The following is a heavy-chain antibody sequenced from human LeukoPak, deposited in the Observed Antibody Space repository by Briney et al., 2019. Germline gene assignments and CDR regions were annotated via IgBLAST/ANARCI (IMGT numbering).Heavy chain of an antibody. CDR1: GGSFSGYY. CDR2: INHSGST. D-gene: IGHD6-19*01. CDR3: ARDPGIAVADNFDY. J-gene: IGHJ4*02. Sequence: SETLSLTCAVYGGSFSGYYWSWIRQPPGKGLEWIGEINHSGSTNYNLSLKSRVTISVDTSKNQFSLKLSSVTAADTAVYYCARDPGIAVADNFDYWGQGTLVTVSS. V-gene: IGHV4-34*01.